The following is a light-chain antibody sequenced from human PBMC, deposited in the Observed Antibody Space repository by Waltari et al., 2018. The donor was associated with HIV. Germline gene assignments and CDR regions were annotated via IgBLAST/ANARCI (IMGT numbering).Light chain of an antibody. V-gene: IGKV4-1*01. CDR2: WAS. J-gene: IGKJ1*01. CDR3: QQYYHTLWT. Sequence: DIVMTQSPDSLAVSLGERATINSKSSQSLLYSTKNQTFLAWYQQKPRQPPKLLIYWASVRGSGVPDRFSASGSETDFTLTINSLQAEDVALYYCQQYYHTLWTFGRGTKVEIK. CDR1: QSLLYSTKNQTF.